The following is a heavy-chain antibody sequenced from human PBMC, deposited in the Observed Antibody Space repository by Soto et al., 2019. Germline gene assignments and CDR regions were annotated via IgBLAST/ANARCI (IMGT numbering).Heavy chain of an antibody. CDR1: GGSISSGDYF. CDR3: ARGLVIRPYYYHGMDV. D-gene: IGHD3-9*01. V-gene: IGHV4-30-4*01. CDR2: ISSIGST. J-gene: IGHJ6*02. Sequence: QVQLQESGPGLVKPSQTLSLTCTVSGGSISSGDYFWSWIRHSPGKSLEWIGYISSIGSTYYNPSLKSRVSVSRDTSKNQFSLKLSSVTTTDTAVYYCARGLVIRPYYYHGMDVWGQGTTVTVSS.